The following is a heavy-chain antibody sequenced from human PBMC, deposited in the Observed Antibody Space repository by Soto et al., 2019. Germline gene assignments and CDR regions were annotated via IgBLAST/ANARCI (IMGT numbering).Heavy chain of an antibody. V-gene: IGHV1-18*01. J-gene: IGHJ4*02. CDR2: ISAHNGNT. CDR1: GYDFTTYG. D-gene: IGHD3-10*01. Sequence: QVHLVQSGAEVKKPGASVKVSCKGSGYDFTTYGITWVRQAPGQGLEWMAWISAHNGNTDYAQKLQGRVTVTRDTSTSTAYMERRSLRSDDTAVYYCARGRYGGYWGQGALVTVSS. CDR3: ARGRYGGY.